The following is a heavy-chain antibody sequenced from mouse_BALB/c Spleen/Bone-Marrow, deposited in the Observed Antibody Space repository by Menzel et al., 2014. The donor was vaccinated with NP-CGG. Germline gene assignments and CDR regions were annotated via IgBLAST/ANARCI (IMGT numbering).Heavy chain of an antibody. CDR3: ARWGFDY. CDR1: GYTFTSSW. Sequence: QVQLQQSGSVLVRPGASVKLSCKASGYTFTSSWMHWAKQRPGQGLEWIGEIHPNSGNTNCNEKFKGKATLTVDTSSSTAYVDLSSLTSEDSAVYYCARWGFDYWGQGTTLTVSS. J-gene: IGHJ2*01. CDR2: IHPNSGNT. V-gene: IGHV1S130*01.